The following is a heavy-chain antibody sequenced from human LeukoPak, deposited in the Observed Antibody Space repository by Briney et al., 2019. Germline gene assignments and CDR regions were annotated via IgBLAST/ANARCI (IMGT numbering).Heavy chain of an antibody. CDR1: GDTFSSYA. Sequence: ASVKVSCKASGDTFSSYAISWVRQAPGQGLEWMGGITPIFGTANYAQKFQGRVTITADESTSTAYMELSSLRSEDTAVYYCASERRSIAAAGFLGWGQGTLVTVSS. V-gene: IGHV1-69*13. CDR2: ITPIFGTA. J-gene: IGHJ4*02. D-gene: IGHD6-13*01. CDR3: ASERRSIAAAGFLG.